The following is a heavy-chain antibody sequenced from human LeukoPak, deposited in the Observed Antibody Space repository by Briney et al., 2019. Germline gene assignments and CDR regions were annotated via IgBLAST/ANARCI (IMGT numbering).Heavy chain of an antibody. J-gene: IGHJ4*02. CDR1: GGSISSYY. D-gene: IGHD5-18*01. CDR2: IYYSGRT. V-gene: IGHV4-59*01. Sequence: SETLSLTCSVSGGSISSYYWNWIRQTPGKGLEWIGYIYYSGRTNYNPSLKSRVTISIDKSKNQFSLTLSSVTTADTAVYYCARTRPAGRGYSYGYVGSVLDYWGQGTLVTVSS. CDR3: ARTRPAGRGYSYGYVGSVLDY.